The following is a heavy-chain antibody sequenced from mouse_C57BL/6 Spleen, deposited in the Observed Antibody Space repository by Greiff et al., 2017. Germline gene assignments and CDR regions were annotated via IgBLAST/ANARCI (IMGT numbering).Heavy chain of an antibody. CDR1: GFTFSNYW. Sequence: EVQLVESGGGLVQPGGSMKLSCVASGFTFSNYWMNWVRQSPEKGLEWVAQIILKSDNYATNSAESVKGRFTISRDDTKSSVYLQINNLRAEDTGISYCTGWLLLGAMDYWGQGTSVTVSS. J-gene: IGHJ4*01. CDR2: IILKSDNYAT. D-gene: IGHD2-3*01. V-gene: IGHV6-3*01. CDR3: TGWLLLGAMDY.